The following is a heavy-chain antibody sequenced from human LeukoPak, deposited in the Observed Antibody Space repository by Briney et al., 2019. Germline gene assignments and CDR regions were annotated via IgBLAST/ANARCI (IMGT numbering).Heavy chain of an antibody. V-gene: IGHV4-39*07. CDR3: ARAHSPGRDYYWYFDL. Sequence: PSETLSLTCTVSGGSISSSSYYWGWIRQPPGKGLEWIGSIYYSGSTYYNPSLKSRVTISVDTSKNQFSLKLSSVTAADTAVYYCARAHSPGRDYYWYFDLWGRGTLVTVSS. J-gene: IGHJ2*01. D-gene: IGHD5-24*01. CDR2: IYYSGST. CDR1: GGSISSSSYY.